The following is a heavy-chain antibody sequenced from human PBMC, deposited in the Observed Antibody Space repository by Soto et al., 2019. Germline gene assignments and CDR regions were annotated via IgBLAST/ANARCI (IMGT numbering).Heavy chain of an antibody. D-gene: IGHD2-2*01. CDR1: GFTVSNYA. V-gene: IGHV3-23*01. Sequence: PGGSLRLSCATSGFTVSNYAMSWVRQAPGKGLEWVSGISGSGGSSYYADSVKGRFTISRDNSKNTLNLQMDSLRAEDTAVYYCAKKSTDSSGYYAYWGQGTVVTVSS. J-gene: IGHJ4*02. CDR3: AKKSTDSSGYYAY. CDR2: ISGSGGSS.